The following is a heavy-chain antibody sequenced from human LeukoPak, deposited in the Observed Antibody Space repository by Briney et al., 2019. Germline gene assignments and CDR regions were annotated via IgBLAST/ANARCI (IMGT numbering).Heavy chain of an antibody. J-gene: IGHJ5*02. V-gene: IGHV3-9*01. CDR3: ARGPIAAAGDNWFDP. D-gene: IGHD6-13*01. CDR2: ISWNSGSI. Sequence: QPGRSLRLSCAASGFTFDDYAMHWVRQAPGKGLEWVSGISWNSGSIGYADSVKGRFTISRDNAKNSLYLQMNSLRAEDTALYYCARGPIAAAGDNWFDPWGQGTLVTVSS. CDR1: GFTFDDYA.